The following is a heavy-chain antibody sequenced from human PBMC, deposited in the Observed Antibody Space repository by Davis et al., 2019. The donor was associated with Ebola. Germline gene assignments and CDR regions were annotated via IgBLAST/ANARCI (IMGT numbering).Heavy chain of an antibody. V-gene: IGHV3-48*03. CDR2: ISSSGSTI. Sequence: GGSLRLSCAASGFTFSSYAMSWVRQAPGKGLEWVSYISSSGSTIYYADSVKGRFTISRDNAKNSLYLQMNSLRAEDTAVYYCARQVYYYDSSGYSQYFDYWGQGTLVTVSS. D-gene: IGHD3-22*01. J-gene: IGHJ4*02. CDR3: ARQVYYYDSSGYSQYFDY. CDR1: GFTFSSYA.